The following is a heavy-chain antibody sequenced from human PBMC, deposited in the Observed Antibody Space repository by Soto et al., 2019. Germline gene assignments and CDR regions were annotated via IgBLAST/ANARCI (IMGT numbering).Heavy chain of an antibody. CDR3: ARDESGYCSGGSCYSYYYYYGMDV. D-gene: IGHD2-15*01. J-gene: IGHJ6*02. CDR2: ISSSSSTI. V-gene: IGHV3-48*02. Sequence: GGSLRLSCAASGFTFSNYAMSWVRQAPGKGLEWVSYISSSSSTIYYADSVKGRFTISRDNAKNSLYLQMNSLRDEDTAVYYCARDESGYCSGGSCYSYYYYYGMDVWGQGTTVTVSS. CDR1: GFTFSNYA.